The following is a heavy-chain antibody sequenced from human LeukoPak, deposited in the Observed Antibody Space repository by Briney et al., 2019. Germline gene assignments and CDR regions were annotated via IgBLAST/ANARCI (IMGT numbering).Heavy chain of an antibody. CDR3: AKDSSGYSDYFDY. D-gene: IGHD3-22*01. CDR2: INSDGRST. V-gene: IGHV3-74*01. CDR1: GFTFSRYW. J-gene: IGHJ4*02. Sequence: GGSLRLSCLASGFTFSRYWMHWVRHAPGKGLVWVSRINSDGRSTNYADSVKGRFSISRDNAENTLYLPMNSLRVEDTAVYYCAKDSSGYSDYFDYWGQGTLVTVSS.